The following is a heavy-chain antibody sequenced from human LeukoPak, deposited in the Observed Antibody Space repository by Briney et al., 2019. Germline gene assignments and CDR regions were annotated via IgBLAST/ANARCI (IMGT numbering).Heavy chain of an antibody. Sequence: SETLSLTCAVYGGSFSGYDWNWIRQPPGRGPEWIGEINHSGSTNYNPSLKSRVTISVDTSKNQFSLKLTSVTAADTAVYYCARGPISYSSGWYVNYWGQGTLVTVSS. CDR1: GGSFSGYD. D-gene: IGHD6-19*01. V-gene: IGHV4-34*01. J-gene: IGHJ4*02. CDR2: INHSGST. CDR3: ARGPISYSSGWYVNY.